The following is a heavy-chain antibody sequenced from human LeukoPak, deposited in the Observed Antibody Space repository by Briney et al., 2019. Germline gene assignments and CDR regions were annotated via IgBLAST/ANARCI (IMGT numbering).Heavy chain of an antibody. CDR1: GGSISSYY. Sequence: SETLSLTCTVSGGSISSYYWSWIRQPAGKGLEWIGRIYTSGSTNYNPSLKSRVTMSVDTSKNQFSLKLSSVTAADTAVYYCARGFRARPGYYYYMDVWGKGTTVTVSS. V-gene: IGHV4-4*07. CDR3: ARGFRARPGYYYYMDV. D-gene: IGHD6-6*01. J-gene: IGHJ6*03. CDR2: IYTSGST.